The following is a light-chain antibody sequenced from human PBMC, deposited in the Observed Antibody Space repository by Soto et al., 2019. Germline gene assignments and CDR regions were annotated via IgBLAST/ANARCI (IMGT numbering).Light chain of an antibody. J-gene: IGKJ2*01. CDR1: QSVSSSY. CDR2: GAS. Sequence: DIVLTQSPGTLSLSPGERATLSCRASQSVSSSYLAWYQQKPGQAPRLLIYGASSRATGIPDRFSGSGSGTDFTLTISRLDPEDFAVYYCQQYGSSPLYTFGQGTKLEIK. V-gene: IGKV3-20*01. CDR3: QQYGSSPLYT.